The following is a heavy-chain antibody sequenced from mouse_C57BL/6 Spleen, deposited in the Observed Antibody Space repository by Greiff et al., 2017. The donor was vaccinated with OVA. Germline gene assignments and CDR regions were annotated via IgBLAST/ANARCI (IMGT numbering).Heavy chain of an antibody. Sequence: QVHVKQPGAELVRPGSSVKLSCKASGYTFTSYWMDWVKQRPGQGLEWIGNIYPSDSETHYNQKFKDKATLTVDKSSSTAYMQLSSLTSEDSAVYYCARTGYYGNYVGAMDYWGQGTSVTVSS. V-gene: IGHV1-61*01. CDR2: IYPSDSET. D-gene: IGHD2-1*01. CDR3: ARTGYYGNYVGAMDY. CDR1: GYTFTSYW. J-gene: IGHJ4*01.